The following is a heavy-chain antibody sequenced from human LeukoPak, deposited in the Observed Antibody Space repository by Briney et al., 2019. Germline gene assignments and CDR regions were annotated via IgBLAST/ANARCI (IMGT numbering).Heavy chain of an antibody. D-gene: IGHD5-18*01. V-gene: IGHV7-4-1*01. CDR2: INTNTGNP. Sequence: ASVKVSCKASGYTFTTYAMNWVRQAPGQGLEWMGWINTNTGNPAYAQGFTGRFVFSLDTSVSTAYLQIGSLKADDTAVYCCAREVAIGRAAMEGLLHWGQGTLVTVSS. CDR3: AREVAIGRAAMEGLLH. CDR1: GYTFTTYA. J-gene: IGHJ4*02.